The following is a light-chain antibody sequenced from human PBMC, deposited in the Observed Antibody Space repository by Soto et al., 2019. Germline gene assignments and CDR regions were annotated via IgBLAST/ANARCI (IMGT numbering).Light chain of an antibody. Sequence: EIVLTHSPATLSLSPGEKSTLSCRASQSVNRQLAWYQQKPGQAPRLLFYGASNRATGIPDRFSGSGSGTDFTLTISRLEPEDFAVYYCQQYGSSGTFGQGTKVDIK. CDR1: QSVNRQ. CDR2: GAS. V-gene: IGKV3-20*01. CDR3: QQYGSSGT. J-gene: IGKJ1*01.